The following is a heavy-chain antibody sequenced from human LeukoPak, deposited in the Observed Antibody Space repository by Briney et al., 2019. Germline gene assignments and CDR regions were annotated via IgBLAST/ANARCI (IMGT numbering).Heavy chain of an antibody. V-gene: IGHV1-2*06. D-gene: IGHD3-22*01. CDR2: INPNSGGT. J-gene: IGHJ4*02. Sequence: ASVKVSCXASGYTFTGYYLHWVRQAPGHGLEWMGRINPNSGGTNFAQKFQGRVTMTRDTSISTAYMELSSLRSDDTAVYYCARGQYDSSGYYFESTFTRWGQGTLVTVSS. CDR1: GYTFTGYY. CDR3: ARGQYDSSGYYFESTFTR.